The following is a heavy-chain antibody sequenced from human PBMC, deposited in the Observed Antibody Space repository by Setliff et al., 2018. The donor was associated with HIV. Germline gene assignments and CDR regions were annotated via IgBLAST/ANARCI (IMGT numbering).Heavy chain of an antibody. CDR1: GFTVSSNE. D-gene: IGHD3-22*01. CDR3: KTTTISYYDSSGSSFDY. Sequence: LRLSCAASGFTVSSNEMSWVRQAPGKGLEWVSSISGGSTYYADSRKGRFTISRDNFKNTLYLQMNSLRAEDTAVYYCKTTTISYYDSSGSSFDYWGQGTLVTVSS. V-gene: IGHV3-66*01. J-gene: IGHJ4*02. CDR2: ISGGST.